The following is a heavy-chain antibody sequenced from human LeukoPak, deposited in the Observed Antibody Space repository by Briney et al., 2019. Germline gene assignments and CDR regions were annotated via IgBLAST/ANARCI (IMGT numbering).Heavy chain of an antibody. J-gene: IGHJ4*02. CDR2: INHSGST. CDR1: GGSFSGYY. Sequence: SETLSLTCAVYGGSFSGYYWSWIRQPPGKGLEWIGEINHSGSTNYNPSLKSRVTISVDTSKNQFSLKLSSVTAADTAVYYCARSPGSQRAAYYDILTGYYRVEYYFDYWGQGTLVTVSS. D-gene: IGHD3-9*01. CDR3: ARSPGSQRAAYYDILTGYYRVEYYFDY. V-gene: IGHV4-34*01.